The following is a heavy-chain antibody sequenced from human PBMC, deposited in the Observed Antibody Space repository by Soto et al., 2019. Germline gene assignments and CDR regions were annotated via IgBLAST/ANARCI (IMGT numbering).Heavy chain of an antibody. Sequence: SETLSLTCTVSGGSISSYYWSWIRQPPGKGLEWIGYIYYSGSTNYNPSLKSRVTISVDTSKNQFSLKLSSVTAADTAVYYCARLTHDYGDYVYYYYYMDVWGKGTTVTVSS. D-gene: IGHD4-17*01. CDR1: GGSISSYY. J-gene: IGHJ6*03. V-gene: IGHV4-59*01. CDR2: IYYSGST. CDR3: ARLTHDYGDYVYYYYYMDV.